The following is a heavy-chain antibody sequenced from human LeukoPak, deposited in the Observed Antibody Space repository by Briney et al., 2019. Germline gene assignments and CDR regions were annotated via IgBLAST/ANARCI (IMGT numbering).Heavy chain of an antibody. Sequence: PETLSLTCAVYGGSFSGYYWSWIRQPPGKGLEWIGEINHSGSTNYNPSLKSRVTISVDTSKNQFSLKLSSVTAADTAVYYCARAPFQSSGWYCDYWGQGTLVTVSS. J-gene: IGHJ4*02. V-gene: IGHV4-34*01. CDR3: ARAPFQSSGWYCDY. CDR2: INHSGST. CDR1: GGSFSGYY. D-gene: IGHD6-19*01.